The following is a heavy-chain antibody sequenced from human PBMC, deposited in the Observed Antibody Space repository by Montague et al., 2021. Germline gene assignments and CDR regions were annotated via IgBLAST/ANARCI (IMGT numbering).Heavy chain of an antibody. V-gene: IGHV3-23*01. Sequence: SLRLSCAASGFPFSNYAMKWVRQAPGKGLEWVSAISYDGGDTYYADSVKGRFTISRDNSQNTMYLQMNSLSAEDTATYYCARYRFFPSFTGIDYWGQGTRVTVSS. J-gene: IGHJ4*02. CDR2: ISYDGGDT. CDR1: GFPFSNYA. D-gene: IGHD1-14*01. CDR3: ARYRFFPSFTGIDY.